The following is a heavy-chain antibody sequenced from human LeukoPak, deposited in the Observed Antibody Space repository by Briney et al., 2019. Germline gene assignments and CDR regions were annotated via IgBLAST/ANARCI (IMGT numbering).Heavy chain of an antibody. Sequence: GGSLRLSCAASGFTFSSYSMNWVRQAPGKGLEWVSSISSSSSYIYYADSVKGRFTISRDNAKNSLYLQMNSLRAEDTALYYCAKDILMSSSGFDYWGQGTLVTVSS. CDR3: AKDILMSSSGFDY. J-gene: IGHJ4*02. V-gene: IGHV3-21*04. D-gene: IGHD6-19*01. CDR1: GFTFSSYS. CDR2: ISSSSSYI.